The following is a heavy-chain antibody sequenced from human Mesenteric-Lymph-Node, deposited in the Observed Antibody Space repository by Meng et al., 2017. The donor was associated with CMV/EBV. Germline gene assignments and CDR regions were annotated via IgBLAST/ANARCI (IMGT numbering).Heavy chain of an antibody. J-gene: IGHJ1*01. CDR3: ARRTGYSYTEFFQD. D-gene: IGHD5-18*01. Sequence: SGGTFSSYAIRWVRQAPGQGLEWMGGIIPIFGTANYAQKFQGRVTITTDESTSTAYMELTSLRSEDTAVFYCARRTGYSYTEFFQDWGQGTLVTVSS. CDR2: IIPIFGTA. CDR1: GGTFSSYA. V-gene: IGHV1-69*05.